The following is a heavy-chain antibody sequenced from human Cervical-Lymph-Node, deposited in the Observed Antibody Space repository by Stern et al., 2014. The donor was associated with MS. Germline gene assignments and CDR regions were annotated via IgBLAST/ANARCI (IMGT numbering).Heavy chain of an antibody. CDR3: ARDLPRGGGNGMDV. V-gene: IGHV3-13*01. CDR1: GFNFSAFD. CDR2: ISSAGDR. J-gene: IGHJ6*02. Sequence: EVQLVESGGGLVQPGGSLRLSCAASGFNFSAFDMHWVRQVTGKRLEWGSAISSAGDRYYPGSVKGRFTISRDSAKSSLYLQMNSLRAGDTAVYYCARDLPRGGGNGMDVWGQGTTVTVSS. D-gene: IGHD4-23*01.